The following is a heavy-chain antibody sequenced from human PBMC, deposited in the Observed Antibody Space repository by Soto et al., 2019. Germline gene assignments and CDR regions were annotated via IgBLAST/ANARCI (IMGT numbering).Heavy chain of an antibody. V-gene: IGHV3-33*03. J-gene: IGHJ3*01. D-gene: IGHD6-19*01. Sequence: QVHLAESGGGVVQPGTSLRLSCATSGFPFDRYGMHWVRQAPGKGLEWVAAMWYDGSNTYYGESVKGRFLISRDNSKSTVYLEMNSLRVEDTGVYFCAKGRIAVAAGAFDSWGPGTRVTVSS. CDR2: MWYDGSNT. CDR1: GFPFDRYG. CDR3: AKGRIAVAAGAFDS.